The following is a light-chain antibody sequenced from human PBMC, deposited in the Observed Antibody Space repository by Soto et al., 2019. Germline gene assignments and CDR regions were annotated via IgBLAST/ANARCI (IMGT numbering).Light chain of an antibody. CDR1: QSISSW. CDR3: QQSYSTPWT. Sequence: DIQMTQSPATLSVSLGDRVTITWRASQSISSWLAWYQQKQGKAPKLLIYDASSLQSGVPSRFSGSGFGTDFSLTIDSLQTEDFASYYCQQSYSTPWTFGRGTKVDIK. J-gene: IGKJ1*01. CDR2: DAS. V-gene: IGKV1-39*01.